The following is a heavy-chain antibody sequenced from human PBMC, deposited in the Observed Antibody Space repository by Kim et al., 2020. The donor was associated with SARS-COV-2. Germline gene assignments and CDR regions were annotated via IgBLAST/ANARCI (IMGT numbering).Heavy chain of an antibody. CDR2: IYYSGST. J-gene: IGHJ4*02. D-gene: IGHD3-9*01. Sequence: SETLSLTCTVSGGSISSYYWSWIRQPPGKGLEWIGYIYYSGSTNYNPSLKSRVTISVDTSKNQFSLKLSSVTAADTAVYYCAREDYDILTGYHYFDYWGQGTLVTVSS. V-gene: IGHV4-59*01. CDR1: GGSISSYY. CDR3: AREDYDILTGYHYFDY.